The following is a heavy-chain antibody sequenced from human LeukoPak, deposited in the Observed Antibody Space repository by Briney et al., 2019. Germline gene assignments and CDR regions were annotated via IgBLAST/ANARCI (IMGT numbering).Heavy chain of an antibody. Sequence: GGSLRLSCAASGFTFRNSAMSGVRQAPGKGPEWVSAISDSGGKTYYSDSVKGRFTISRDNSKNTLYLQMNSLRGDDTAVYYCAKDRLVHDSWGQGTLVTVSS. CDR1: GFTFRNSA. CDR3: AKDRLVHDS. J-gene: IGHJ4*02. D-gene: IGHD6-13*01. CDR2: ISDSGGKT. V-gene: IGHV3-23*01.